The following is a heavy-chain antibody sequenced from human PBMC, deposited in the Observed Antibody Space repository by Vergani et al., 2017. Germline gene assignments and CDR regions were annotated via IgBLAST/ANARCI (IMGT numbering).Heavy chain of an antibody. Sequence: EVHLVESGGGLVQPGGSLRLSCAASGFTFSSYWMSWVRQAPGKGLEWVANIKQDGSEKYYVDSVKGRFTISRDNAKNSLYLQMNSLRDEDTAVYYCASLLRSGSYLVGLYYFDYWGQGTLVTVSS. V-gene: IGHV3-7*01. CDR3: ASLLRSGSYLVGLYYFDY. CDR1: GFTFSSYW. D-gene: IGHD3-10*01. J-gene: IGHJ4*02. CDR2: IKQDGSEK.